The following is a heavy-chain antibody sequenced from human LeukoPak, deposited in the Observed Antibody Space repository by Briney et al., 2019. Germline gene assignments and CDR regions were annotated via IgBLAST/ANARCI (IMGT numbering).Heavy chain of an antibody. J-gene: IGHJ4*02. D-gene: IGHD3-10*01. Sequence: PGGSLRLSCAASGFTFDDYAMHWVRQAPGKGLEWVSLISGDGGSTYYADSVKGRFTISGDNSKNSLYLQMNSLRTEDTALYYCAGGGNPYYFDYWGQGTLVTVSS. CDR2: ISGDGGST. CDR1: GFTFDDYA. CDR3: AGGGNPYYFDY. V-gene: IGHV3-43*02.